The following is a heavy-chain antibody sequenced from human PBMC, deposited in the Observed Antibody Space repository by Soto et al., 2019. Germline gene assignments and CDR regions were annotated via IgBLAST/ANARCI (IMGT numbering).Heavy chain of an antibody. CDR3: ARKRSDIVVVPAALPRGANWFDP. Sequence: QVQLQESGPGLVKPSGTLSLTCAVSSGSISSSNWWSWVRQPPGKGLEWIGEIYHSGSTNYNPSLKRRVTISVDKSKNQFSLKLSSVTAADTAVYYCARKRSDIVVVPAALPRGANWFDPWGQGTLVTVSS. J-gene: IGHJ5*02. V-gene: IGHV4-4*02. CDR1: SGSISSSNW. CDR2: IYHSGST. D-gene: IGHD2-2*02.